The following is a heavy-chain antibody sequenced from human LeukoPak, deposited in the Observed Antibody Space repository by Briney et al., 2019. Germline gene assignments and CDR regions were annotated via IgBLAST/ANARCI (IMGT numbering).Heavy chain of an antibody. Sequence: ASVKVSCKASGYTFTSYYMHRVRQAPGQGLEWMGIINPSGGSTSYAQKFQGRVTMTRDTSTSTVYMELSSLRSEDTAVYYCARDLTYCGGDCYFYFDYWAREPWSPSPQ. CDR1: GYTFTSYY. V-gene: IGHV1-46*01. J-gene: IGHJ4*02. CDR2: INPSGGST. CDR3: ARDLTYCGGDCYFYFDY. D-gene: IGHD2-21*02.